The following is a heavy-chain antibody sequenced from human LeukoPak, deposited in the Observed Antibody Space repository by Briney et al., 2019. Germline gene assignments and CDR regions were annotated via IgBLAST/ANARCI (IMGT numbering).Heavy chain of an antibody. D-gene: IGHD4-23*01. CDR3: AREGPGTVAGTFGY. J-gene: IGHJ4*02. CDR2: IYTSGST. CDR1: GGSISSYY. V-gene: IGHV4-4*07. Sequence: RSSETLSLTCTVSGGSISSYYWSWIRQPAGKGLEWIGRIYTSGSTNYNPSLKSRVTMSVDTSKNQFSLKLSSVTAADTAVYYCAREGPGTVAGTFGYWGQGTLVTVSS.